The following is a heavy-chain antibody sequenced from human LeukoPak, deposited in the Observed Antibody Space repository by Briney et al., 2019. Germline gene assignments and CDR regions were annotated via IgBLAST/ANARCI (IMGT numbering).Heavy chain of an antibody. V-gene: IGHV3-7*01. CDR2: IKQDGSEI. CDR1: GFTFSTYW. J-gene: IGHJ1*01. Sequence: GGSLRLSCAASGFTFSTYWMSWVRQAPGKGLEWVANIKQDGSEIYYVDSVKGRFTISRDNAKNSLYLQMNSLRDEDTAVYYCAKRYGDHEEYFQHWGQGTLVTVSS. D-gene: IGHD4-17*01. CDR3: AKRYGDHEEYFQH.